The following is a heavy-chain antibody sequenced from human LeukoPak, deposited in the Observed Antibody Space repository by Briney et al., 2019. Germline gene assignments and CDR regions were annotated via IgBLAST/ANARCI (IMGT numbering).Heavy chain of an antibody. CDR2: INHSGST. CDR3: ARGGIVVVN. Sequence: SETLSLTWAVYGGSFGGYYWSWIRQPPGKGLEWIGEINHSGSTNYNPSLKSRVTISVDTSKNQFSLKLSSVTAADTAVYYCARGGIVVVNWGQGTLVTVSS. D-gene: IGHD3-22*01. CDR1: GGSFGGYY. V-gene: IGHV4-34*01. J-gene: IGHJ4*02.